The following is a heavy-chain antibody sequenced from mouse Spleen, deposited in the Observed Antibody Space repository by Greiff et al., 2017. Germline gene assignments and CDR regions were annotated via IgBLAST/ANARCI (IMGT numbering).Heavy chain of an antibody. V-gene: IGHV5-17*01. J-gene: IGHJ2*01. Sequence: EVNVVESGGGLVKPGGSLKLSCAASGFTFSDYGLHRVRQAPEKGLEWVAYISSGSSTIYYAHTVKGRFTISRDNAKNTLFLQMTSLRSEDTAMYYCARPRLGGSFDYWGQGTTLTVSS. CDR1: GFTFSDYG. CDR3: ARPRLGGSFDY. CDR2: ISSGSSTI.